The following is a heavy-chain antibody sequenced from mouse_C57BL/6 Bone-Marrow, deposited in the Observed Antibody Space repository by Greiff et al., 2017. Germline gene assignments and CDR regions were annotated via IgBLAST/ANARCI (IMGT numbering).Heavy chain of an antibody. Sequence: VQLQQPGAELVMPGASVKLSCKASGYTFTSYWMHWVKQRPGQGLEWIGEIDPSDSYTNYNQKFKGKSTLTVDQSSSTAYMQLSSLTSEVSAVYYCARKFKGAMDYWGQGTSVTVSS. V-gene: IGHV1-69*01. CDR1: GYTFTSYW. CDR3: ARKFKGAMDY. CDR2: IDPSDSYT. J-gene: IGHJ4*01.